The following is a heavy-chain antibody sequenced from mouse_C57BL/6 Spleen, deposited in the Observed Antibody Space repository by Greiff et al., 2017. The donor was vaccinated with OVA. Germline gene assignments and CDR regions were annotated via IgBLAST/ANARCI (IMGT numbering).Heavy chain of an antibody. CDR1: GYSFTDYN. Sequence: VQLKESGPELVKPGASVKISCKASGYSFTDYNLTWVKQSNGKSLEWIGVINPNYGTTSYNQKFKGQATLTVDQSSSTAYMQLNSLTSEDSAVYYCARSLYSNYWYFDVWGTGTTVTVSS. J-gene: IGHJ1*03. D-gene: IGHD2-5*01. CDR2: INPNYGTT. CDR3: ARSLYSNYWYFDV. V-gene: IGHV1-39*01.